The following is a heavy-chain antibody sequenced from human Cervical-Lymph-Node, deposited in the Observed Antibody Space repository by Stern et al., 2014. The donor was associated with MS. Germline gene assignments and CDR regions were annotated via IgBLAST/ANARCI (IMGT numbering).Heavy chain of an antibody. CDR3: ARGGYSSSYYRFDP. J-gene: IGHJ5*02. D-gene: IGHD6-13*01. Sequence: DQLVESGAEVKKPGASVKVSCKASGYTFNDYYLHWVRQAPGQGLEWMGWIHPKSGGTKYGQNFQGRVTMTRDTSTSTVFMDLSRLTSDDTAVYYCARGGYSSSYYRFDPWGQGTLVIVSS. V-gene: IGHV1-2*02. CDR2: IHPKSGGT. CDR1: GYTFNDYY.